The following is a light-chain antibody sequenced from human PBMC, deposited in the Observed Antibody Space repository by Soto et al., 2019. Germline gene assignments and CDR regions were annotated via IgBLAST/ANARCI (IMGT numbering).Light chain of an antibody. CDR1: QSVSSN. CDR2: GAS. J-gene: IGKJ1*01. CDR3: QQYNNWPPWT. V-gene: IGKV3-15*01. Sequence: EIVMTQSPATLSVSPGERATISCRVSQSVSSNLAWYQQKPGQAPRLLIYGASTRATGIPARFSGSGSGTEFTLTISSLQSEDFAVYYCQQYNNWPPWTFGQVTKVEIK.